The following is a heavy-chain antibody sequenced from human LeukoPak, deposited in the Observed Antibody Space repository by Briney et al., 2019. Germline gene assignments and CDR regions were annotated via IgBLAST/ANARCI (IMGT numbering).Heavy chain of an antibody. CDR1: GGSLSGDY. CDR3: ARMRDNWNVCVFDI. V-gene: IGHV4-34*01. J-gene: IGHJ3*02. Sequence: PSETLSLTCGVYGGSLSGDYWSWVRQPPGKGLEWIGEINHSGSASYNPSLKSRVTISVDTSKIQFSLKLSSVTATDTAVYYCARMRDNWNVCVFDIWGQGTMVTVSS. CDR2: INHSGSA. D-gene: IGHD1-1*01.